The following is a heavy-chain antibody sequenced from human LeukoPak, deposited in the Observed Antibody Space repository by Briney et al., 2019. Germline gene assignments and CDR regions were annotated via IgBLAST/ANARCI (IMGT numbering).Heavy chain of an antibody. CDR3: YSAWRGDYFDY. D-gene: IGHD6-19*01. Sequence: GGSLRLSCAASGFTVSSNYMSWVRQAPGKGLEWVSAISVSGGSTYYADSVKGRFTISRDNSKNTLYLQMNSLRAEDTAVYYCYSAWRGDYFDYWGQGTLVTVSS. J-gene: IGHJ4*02. CDR2: ISVSGGST. V-gene: IGHV3-23*01. CDR1: GFTVSSNY.